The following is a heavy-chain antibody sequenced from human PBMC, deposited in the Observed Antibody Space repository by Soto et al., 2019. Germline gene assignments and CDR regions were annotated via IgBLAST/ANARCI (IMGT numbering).Heavy chain of an antibody. CDR3: GSVRPSGYVLS. V-gene: IGHV4-59*01. Sequence: PSETLSLTCTVSGGSLSSYYWTWIRQSPGKGLEWIGYVYFSVNTNYNPSLKSRVAISIDTSKNQFSLRLASVTAADTAFYYCGSVRPSGYVLSWGQGTLVTVSS. CDR2: VYFSVNT. D-gene: IGHD6-25*01. J-gene: IGHJ5*02. CDR1: GGSLSSYY.